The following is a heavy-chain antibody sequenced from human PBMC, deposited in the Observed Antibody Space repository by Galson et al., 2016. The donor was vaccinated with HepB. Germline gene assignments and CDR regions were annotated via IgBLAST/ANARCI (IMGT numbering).Heavy chain of an antibody. J-gene: IGHJ3*02. D-gene: IGHD6-19*01. CDR2: IKSKTNGGTT. CDR1: GFTFSSAW. CDR3: TTEAPYSSGWYGGYNI. Sequence: SLRLSCAASGFTFSSAWLSWVRQAPGKGLEWVGRIKSKTNGGTTDYPAPVKGRFTISRDDSKNTLYLQMDRLENEDTAVYYCTTEAPYSSGWYGGYNIWGQGTMVTVSS. V-gene: IGHV3-15*05.